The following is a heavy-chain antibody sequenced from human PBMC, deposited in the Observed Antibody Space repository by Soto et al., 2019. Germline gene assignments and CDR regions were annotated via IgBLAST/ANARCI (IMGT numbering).Heavy chain of an antibody. D-gene: IGHD1-1*01. V-gene: IGHV3-21*01. CDR1: GFSFNSFN. J-gene: IGHJ4*02. Sequence: PGGYLRHSCLASGFSFNSFNMNWIRRAPGRGLEWVASITVSGDNIYYGDSVQGRFTISRDNSKRSVFLDLNSLRVEDTAVYYCAIFLGLLQHLFDYGFPGPLATVS. CDR2: ITVSGDNI. CDR3: AIFLGLLQHLFDY.